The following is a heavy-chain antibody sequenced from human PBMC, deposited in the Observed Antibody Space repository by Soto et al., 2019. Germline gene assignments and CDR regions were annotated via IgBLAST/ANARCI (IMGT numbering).Heavy chain of an antibody. CDR3: AKGSVAGTKYYYGMDV. J-gene: IGHJ6*02. CDR1: GFTFSSYA. CDR2: ITGSGGST. V-gene: IGHV3-23*01. D-gene: IGHD6-19*01. Sequence: GGSLRLSCAASGFTFSSYALSWVRQPPGKGLEWVSAITGSGGSTYYADSVKGRFTISRDNSKNTLSLQMNSLRADDTAVYYCAKGSVAGTKYYYGMDVWGQGTTVTVSS.